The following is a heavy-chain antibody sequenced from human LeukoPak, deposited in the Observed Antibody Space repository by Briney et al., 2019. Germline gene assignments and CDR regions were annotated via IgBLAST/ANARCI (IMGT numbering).Heavy chain of an antibody. J-gene: IGHJ3*02. CDR1: GGTFSSYA. V-gene: IGHV1-69*06. D-gene: IGHD4-23*01. CDR2: VIPIFGTA. Sequence: SVKVSCKASGGTFSSYAISWVRQAPGQGLEWMGGVIPIFGTANYAQKFQGRVTITADKSTSTAYMELSSLRSEDTAVYYCASEVRFGGAFDIWGQGTMVTVSS. CDR3: ASEVRFGGAFDI.